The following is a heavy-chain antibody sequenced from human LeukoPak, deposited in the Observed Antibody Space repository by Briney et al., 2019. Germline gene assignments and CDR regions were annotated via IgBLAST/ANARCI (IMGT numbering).Heavy chain of an antibody. Sequence: GGSLRLSCAASGFTFGSSPMHWVRQAPGKGLEWVAVTSHDGSTKYYADSVKGRFTISRDNSKNTLYLQMNSLRVEDTAVYYCAKDDFGTLDYWGQGTLVTVSS. CDR1: GFTFGSSP. D-gene: IGHD1-1*01. CDR2: TSHDGSTK. J-gene: IGHJ4*02. CDR3: AKDDFGTLDY. V-gene: IGHV3-30-3*01.